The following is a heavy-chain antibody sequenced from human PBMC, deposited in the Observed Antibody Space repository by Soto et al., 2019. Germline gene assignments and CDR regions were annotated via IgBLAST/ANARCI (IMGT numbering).Heavy chain of an antibody. CDR3: ARDATYYYDSSGLGYNWFDP. CDR1: GFTFSSYS. V-gene: IGHV3-21*01. Sequence: GGSLRLSCAASGFTFSSYSMNWVRQAPGKGLKWVSSISSSSSYIYYADSVKGRFTISRDNAKNSLYRQMNSLRAEVTAVYYCARDATYYYDSSGLGYNWFDPWGQGTLVTVLL. D-gene: IGHD3-22*01. CDR2: ISSSSSYI. J-gene: IGHJ5*02.